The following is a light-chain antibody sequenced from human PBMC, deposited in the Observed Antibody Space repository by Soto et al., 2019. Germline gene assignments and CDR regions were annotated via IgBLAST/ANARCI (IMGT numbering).Light chain of an antibody. V-gene: IGLV2-23*01. CDR2: EGS. Sequence: QSALTQPASVSGSPGQSITISCTGTSSDVGNYNLVSWFQQHPGKAPNLMIYEGSKRPSGLSNRFSGSKSGNTASLTISGLQAEDEADYYCCSYAGSSPYVFGTGTKVTVL. CDR1: SSDVGNYNL. CDR3: CSYAGSSPYV. J-gene: IGLJ1*01.